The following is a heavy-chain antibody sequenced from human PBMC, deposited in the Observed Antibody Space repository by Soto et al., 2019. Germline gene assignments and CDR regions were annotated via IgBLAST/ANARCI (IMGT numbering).Heavy chain of an antibody. CDR1: GFTFSSYA. Sequence: EVQLLESGGGLVQPGGSLRLSCAASGFTFSSYATNWVRQAPGKGLEWVSTISGSGDSTYYADSVKGRFTISKDNSKNTLSLQMNSRRVEDTAVYYCAKSGQSSWANMDVWGQGTTVTVSS. CDR3: AKSGQSSWANMDV. J-gene: IGHJ6*02. D-gene: IGHD2-2*01. CDR2: ISGSGDST. V-gene: IGHV3-23*01.